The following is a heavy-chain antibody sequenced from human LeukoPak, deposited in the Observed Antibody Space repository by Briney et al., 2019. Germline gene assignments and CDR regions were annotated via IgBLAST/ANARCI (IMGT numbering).Heavy chain of an antibody. Sequence: AASELTVGKACMTWVCQSPGKKQEWVGRIKSKNVGGTTDYAAPVKGRFTISRDDSKNTVYLQMNSLKIEDTAVYYCTSHAAFDPWGQGTLVTVSS. CDR2: IKSKNVGGTT. V-gene: IGHV3-15*01. CDR1: ELTVGKAC. CDR3: TSHAAFDP. J-gene: IGHJ5*02.